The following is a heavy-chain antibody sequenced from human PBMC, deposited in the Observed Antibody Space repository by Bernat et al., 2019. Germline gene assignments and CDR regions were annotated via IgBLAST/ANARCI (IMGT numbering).Heavy chain of an antibody. CDR3: ARDPHRHSGRYFNWFDP. V-gene: IGHV3-30-3*01. Sequence: QVQLVESGGGVVQPGRSLRLSCAASGFTFSSYAMHWVRQAPGKGLEWVAVISYDGSNKYYADSVKGRFTISRDNSKNTLYLQMNSLRAEDTAVYYCARDPHRHSGRYFNWFDPWGQGTLVTVSS. D-gene: IGHD1-26*01. J-gene: IGHJ5*02. CDR2: ISYDGSNK. CDR1: GFTFSSYA.